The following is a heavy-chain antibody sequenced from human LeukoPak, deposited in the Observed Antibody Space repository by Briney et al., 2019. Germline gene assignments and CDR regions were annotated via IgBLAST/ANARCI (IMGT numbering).Heavy chain of an antibody. CDR3: ARRRVYSGSGEFDF. Sequence: PSETLSLTCTVSGCSMSGYYWSWIRQPPGKGLEWIGYIHYSGTNNYSPSLKSRVTISLDTSRNQFSLKLRSVTTADTAVYYCARRRVYSGSGEFDFWGQGTLVTVSS. J-gene: IGHJ4*02. CDR2: IHYSGTN. V-gene: IGHV4-59*01. CDR1: GCSMSGYY. D-gene: IGHD5-12*01.